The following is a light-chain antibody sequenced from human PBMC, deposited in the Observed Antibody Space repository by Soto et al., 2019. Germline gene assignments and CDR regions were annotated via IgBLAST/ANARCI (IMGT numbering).Light chain of an antibody. J-gene: IGKJ1*01. Sequence: DIQMTQSPSSLSASVGDRVTITCRASQSISTYLNWFQQKPGRATKLLIYLTSTLQSGVPSRFSGSGSGTDFTLTISSLQPEDFAIYYCQQSSTTPWTFGQGTKVDVK. V-gene: IGKV1-39*01. CDR2: LTS. CDR1: QSISTY. CDR3: QQSSTTPWT.